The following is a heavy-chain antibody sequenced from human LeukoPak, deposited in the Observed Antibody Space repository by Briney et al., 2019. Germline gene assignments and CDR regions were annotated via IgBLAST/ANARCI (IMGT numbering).Heavy chain of an antibody. J-gene: IGHJ4*02. D-gene: IGHD3-22*01. Sequence: GGSLRLSCAVSGITLSNYGMSWVRQAPGKGLEWVANIQQDGSAKYYVDSVKGRFTISRDSAKNSLYLQMNSLRAEDTAVYYCARFSLYDNSGYYSWLFDFWGQGTLVTVSS. CDR1: GITLSNYG. CDR2: IQQDGSAK. CDR3: ARFSLYDNSGYYSWLFDF. V-gene: IGHV3-7*01.